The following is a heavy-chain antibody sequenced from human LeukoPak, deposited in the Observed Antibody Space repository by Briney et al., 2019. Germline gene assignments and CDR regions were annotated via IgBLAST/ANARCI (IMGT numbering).Heavy chain of an antibody. CDR2: IIPIFGTA. CDR1: GGTFSSYA. J-gene: IGHJ5*02. D-gene: IGHD1-14*01. CDR3: ARVSFPPRPENWFDP. V-gene: IGHV1-69*05. Sequence: SVKVSCKASGGTFSSYAISWVRQAPGQGLEWMGGIIPIFGTANYAQKFQGRVTITTDESTNTAYMELSSLRSEDTAVYYCARVSFPPRPENWFDPWGQGTLVTVSS.